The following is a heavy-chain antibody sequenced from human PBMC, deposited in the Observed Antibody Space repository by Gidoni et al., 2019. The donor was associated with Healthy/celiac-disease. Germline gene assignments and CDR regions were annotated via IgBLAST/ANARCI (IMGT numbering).Heavy chain of an antibody. CDR1: GFPLSTRGVR. D-gene: IGHD3-10*01. CDR2: IYWNDDK. J-gene: IGHJ4*02. Sequence: QINVKESGPTLVKPAQALTRTGTFSGFPLSTRGVRVGWIRQPPREAREWLALIYWNDDKRYSPSLKSRLTITKDTSKNQVVLTLTNMDLVDTATYYCAHSFSMVRGVRCPFDYWGQGTLVTVSS. V-gene: IGHV2-5*01. CDR3: AHSFSMVRGVRCPFDY.